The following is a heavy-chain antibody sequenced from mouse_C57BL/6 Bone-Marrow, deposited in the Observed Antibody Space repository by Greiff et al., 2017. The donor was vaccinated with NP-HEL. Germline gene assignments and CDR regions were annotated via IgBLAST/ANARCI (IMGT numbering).Heavy chain of an antibody. J-gene: IGHJ2*01. Sequence: VKLQQPGAELVKPGASVKLSCKASGYTFTSYWMHWVKQRPGQGLEWIGMIHPNSGSTNYNEKFKSKATLTVDKSSSTAYMQLSSLTSEDSAVYYCARSGWLLRDDYWGQGTTLTVSS. CDR1: GYTFTSYW. D-gene: IGHD2-3*01. CDR2: IHPNSGST. CDR3: ARSGWLLRDDY. V-gene: IGHV1-64*01.